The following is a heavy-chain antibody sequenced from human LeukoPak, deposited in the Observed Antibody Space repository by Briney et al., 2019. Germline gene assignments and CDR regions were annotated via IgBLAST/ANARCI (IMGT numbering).Heavy chain of an antibody. J-gene: IGHJ6*03. D-gene: IGHD1-26*01. CDR2: ISAYNGNT. Sequence: ASVKVSCKASGYTFTSYGISWVRQAPGQGLEWMGWISAYNGNTNYAQKLQGRVTMTTDTSTSTAYMELRSLRSEDTAVYYCATGSSGSYNYYYYMDVWGKGTTVTVSS. V-gene: IGHV1-18*01. CDR1: GYTFTSYG. CDR3: ATGSSGSYNYYYYMDV.